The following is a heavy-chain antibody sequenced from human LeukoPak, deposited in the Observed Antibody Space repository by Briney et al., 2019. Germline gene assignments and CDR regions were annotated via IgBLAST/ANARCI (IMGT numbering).Heavy chain of an antibody. CDR1: GGSISSSSYH. V-gene: IGHV4-39*01. Sequence: SETLSLTCTVSGGSISSSSYHWGWIRRPPGKGLEWIGSIYYSGSTYYNPSLKSRVTISVDTSKNQFSLKLSSVTAADTAVYYCARRRGRDGYNYGDFDYWGQGTLVTVSS. D-gene: IGHD5-24*01. CDR2: IYYSGST. CDR3: ARRRGRDGYNYGDFDY. J-gene: IGHJ4*02.